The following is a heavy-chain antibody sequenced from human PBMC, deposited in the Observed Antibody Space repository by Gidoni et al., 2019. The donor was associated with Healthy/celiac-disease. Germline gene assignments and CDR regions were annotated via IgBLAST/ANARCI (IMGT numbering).Heavy chain of an antibody. V-gene: IGHV3-48*01. J-gene: IGHJ4*02. CDR2: ISSSSSTI. Sequence: EVQLVEAGGGLVQPGGSLRLSCAASGFTFSSYSMNWFRQAPGKGLEWVSYISSSSSTIYYADSVKGRFTISRDNAKNSLYLQMNSLRAGDTAVYYCAREGVDDYNWGDYWGQGTLVTVSS. D-gene: IGHD1-1*01. CDR3: AREGVDDYNWGDY. CDR1: GFTFSSYS.